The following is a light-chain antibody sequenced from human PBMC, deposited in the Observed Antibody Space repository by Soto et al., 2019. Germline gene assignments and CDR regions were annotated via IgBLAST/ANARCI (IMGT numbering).Light chain of an antibody. CDR3: QQYYSTPYT. V-gene: IGKV4-1*01. Sequence: DIVMTQSPDSLAVSLGERATINCKSSQSVLYSSNNKNYLAWYQQKPGQPPKLLIYWASTRESGLSDRFSGSGSGTDFTLTISSLQAEDVAVYYCQQYYSTPYTFGQVTMLEIK. CDR1: QSVLYSSNNKNY. J-gene: IGKJ2*01. CDR2: WAS.